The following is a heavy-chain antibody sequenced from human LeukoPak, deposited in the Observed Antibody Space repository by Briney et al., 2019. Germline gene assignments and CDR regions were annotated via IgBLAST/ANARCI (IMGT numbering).Heavy chain of an antibody. CDR1: GGSISSNY. CDR2: IYSSGST. CDR3: ARQRLGEISLTAFDI. D-gene: IGHD3-16*02. V-gene: IGHV4-4*09. J-gene: IGHJ3*02. Sequence: SETLSLTCTVSGGSISSNYWNWIRQPPGKGLEWIGYIYSSGSTNYNPSLKSRVTMSVDTSKNQFSLKLMSVTAADTAVYYCARQRLGEISLTAFDIWGRGTMVTVSS.